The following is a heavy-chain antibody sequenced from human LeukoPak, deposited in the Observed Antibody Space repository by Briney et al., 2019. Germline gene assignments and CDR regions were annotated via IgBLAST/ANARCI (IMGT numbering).Heavy chain of an antibody. CDR3: ARGSGTEFDY. V-gene: IGHV3-21*01. CDR2: ISSSSSYI. CDR1: GITLSNYG. D-gene: IGHD1-14*01. J-gene: IGHJ4*02. Sequence: GGSLRLSCVVSGITLSNYGMSWVRQAPGKGLEWVSSISSSSSYIYYADSVKGRFTISRDNAKNSLYLQMNSPRAEDTAVYYCARGSGTEFDYWGQGTLVTVSS.